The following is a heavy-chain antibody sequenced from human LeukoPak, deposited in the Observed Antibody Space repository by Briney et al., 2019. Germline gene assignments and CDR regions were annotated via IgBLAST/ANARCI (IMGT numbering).Heavy chain of an antibody. V-gene: IGHV3-7*03. CDR3: AREDGYNSDY. D-gene: IGHD5-24*01. J-gene: IGHJ4*02. CDR2: IKQDGSEK. Sequence: GGSLRLSCAASGFTFNSYWMSWVRQAPGKGLEWVANIKQDGSEKYYVDSVKGRFTISRDNAKNSLYLQMNSLRAEDTAVYYCAREDGYNSDYWGQGTLVTVSS. CDR1: GFTFNSYW.